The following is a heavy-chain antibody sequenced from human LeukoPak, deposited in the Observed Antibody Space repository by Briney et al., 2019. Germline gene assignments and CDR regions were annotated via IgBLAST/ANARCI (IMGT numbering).Heavy chain of an antibody. CDR2: INPNSGGT. V-gene: IGHV1-2*02. CDR3: ARSIRDSFSFDY. J-gene: IGHJ4*02. CDR1: GYTLTGYY. Sequence: ASVKVSCKASGYTLTGYYIHWVRQAPGQGLEWMGWINPNSGGTNYAQKFQGRVTMTRDTSISTAYMELSRLRSDDTAVYYCARSIRDSFSFDYWGQGTLVTVSS. D-gene: IGHD2-21*02.